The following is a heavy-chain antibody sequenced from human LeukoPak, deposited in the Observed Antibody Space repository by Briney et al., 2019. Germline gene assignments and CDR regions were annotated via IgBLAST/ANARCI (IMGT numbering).Heavy chain of an antibody. CDR1: GFTFSDYY. Sequence: PGGSLRLSCAASGFTFSDYYMSWIRLAPGKGLEWVSYISSSGSTIYYADSVKGRFTISRDNAKNSLYLQMNSLRADDTAVYYCARENYDILTGYSPGYFDYWGQGTLVTVSS. V-gene: IGHV3-11*01. J-gene: IGHJ4*02. CDR3: ARENYDILTGYSPGYFDY. D-gene: IGHD3-9*01. CDR2: ISSSGSTI.